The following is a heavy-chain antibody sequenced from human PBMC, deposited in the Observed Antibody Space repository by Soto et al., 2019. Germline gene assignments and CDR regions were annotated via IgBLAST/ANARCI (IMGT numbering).Heavy chain of an antibody. Sequence: PGGSLRLSCAASGFTFSSYAMHWVRQAPGKGLEWVAVISYDGSNKYYADSVKGRFTISRDNSKNTLYLQMNSLRAEDTAVYYCARDLYYYDSSGYQRTDYYYYYGMDVWGQGTTVTVSS. V-gene: IGHV3-30-3*01. J-gene: IGHJ6*02. CDR3: ARDLYYYDSSGYQRTDYYYYYGMDV. D-gene: IGHD3-22*01. CDR2: ISYDGSNK. CDR1: GFTFSSYA.